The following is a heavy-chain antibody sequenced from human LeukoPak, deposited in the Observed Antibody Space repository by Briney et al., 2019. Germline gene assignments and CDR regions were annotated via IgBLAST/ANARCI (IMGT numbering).Heavy chain of an antibody. CDR1: GYTFNNNG. CDR3: ARGPIVVVIPNYYYYMDV. Sequence: SVKVSCKASGYTFNNNGITWVRQAPGQGLEWMGGIIPIFGTANYAQKFQGRVTITADESTSTAYMELSSLRSEDTAVYYCARGPIVVVIPNYYYYMDVWGKGTTVTVSS. D-gene: IGHD3-22*01. CDR2: IIPIFGTA. V-gene: IGHV1-69*13. J-gene: IGHJ6*03.